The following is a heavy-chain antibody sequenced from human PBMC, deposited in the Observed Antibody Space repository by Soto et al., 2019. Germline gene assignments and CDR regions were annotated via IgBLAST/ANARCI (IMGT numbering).Heavy chain of an antibody. D-gene: IGHD1-20*01. CDR2: ISVSDAFI. CDR3: TRETVAGITGLDY. Sequence: PGWSLRLSCAAPGFNVGAFAVNWVRQAPGKGLEWVSGISVSDAFIYYADSVRGRFSISRDASENILYLQMNSLRVDDTALYYCTRETVAGITGLDYWGPGTLVTVSS. V-gene: IGHV3-23*01. J-gene: IGHJ4*02. CDR1: GFNVGAFA.